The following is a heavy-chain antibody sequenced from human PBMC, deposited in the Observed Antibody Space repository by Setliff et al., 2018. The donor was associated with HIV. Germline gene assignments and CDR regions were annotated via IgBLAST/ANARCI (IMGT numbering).Heavy chain of an antibody. V-gene: IGHV4-31*03. D-gene: IGHD7-27*01. J-gene: IGHJ3*01. CDR2: IFGSGIT. Sequence: PSEPLSLTCTLSGFSISSDGFYWNWIRQRPGKGLEWIGYIFGSGITYYNPSLKSRLRISIDTSANQFSVELSSVTAADTALYFCARGPNWGEAPFAFDVWGLGTMVTVSS. CDR1: GFSISSDGFY. CDR3: ARGPNWGEAPFAFDV.